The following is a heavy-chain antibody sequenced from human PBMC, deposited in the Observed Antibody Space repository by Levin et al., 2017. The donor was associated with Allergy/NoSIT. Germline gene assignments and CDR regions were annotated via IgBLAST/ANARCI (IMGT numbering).Heavy chain of an antibody. D-gene: IGHD1-1*01. CDR3: ARANWKYFDY. CDR2: VNPNSGGT. V-gene: IGHV1-2*06. CDR1: GYTFTGYY. J-gene: IGHJ4*02. Sequence: GESLKISCKASGYTFTGYYMHWVRQAPGQGLEWMGRVNPNSGGTDYAQKFQGRVTMTRDTSISTAYMELTRLRSDDTAVYYCARANWKYFDYWGQGTLVTVSS.